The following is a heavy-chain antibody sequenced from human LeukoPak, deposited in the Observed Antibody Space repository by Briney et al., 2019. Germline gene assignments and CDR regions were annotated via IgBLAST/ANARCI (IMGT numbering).Heavy chain of an antibody. CDR1: GFTFSSYS. D-gene: IGHD5/OR15-5a*01. V-gene: IGHV3-30*02. J-gene: IGHJ4*02. CDR2: IRYDGSNK. CDR3: AKDLRAARVVLDY. Sequence: GGSLRLSCAASGFTFSSYSMNWVRQAPGKGLEWVAFIRYDGSNKYYADSVKGRFTISRDNSKNTLYLQMNSLRAEDTAVYYCAKDLRAARVVLDYWGQGTLVTVSS.